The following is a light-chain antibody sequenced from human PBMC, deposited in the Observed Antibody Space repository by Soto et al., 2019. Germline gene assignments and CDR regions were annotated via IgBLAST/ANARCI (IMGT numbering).Light chain of an antibody. J-gene: IGKJ4*01. CDR1: QSVSSN. Sequence: EIVMTQSPATLSVSPGERATLSCRASQSVSSNLVWYQQKPGQAPRLLIYGASTRATGIPARFSGSGSGTELTLTINSLQSEDFAVYYCQQYNNWVTFGGGTKVDIK. CDR3: QQYNNWVT. CDR2: GAS. V-gene: IGKV3-15*01.